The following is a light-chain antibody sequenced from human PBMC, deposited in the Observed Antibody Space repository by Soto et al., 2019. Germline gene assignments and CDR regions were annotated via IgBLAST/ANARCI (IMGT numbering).Light chain of an antibody. CDR2: GAS. J-gene: IGKJ4*01. CDR1: QSVSSSS. Sequence: EIVLTQSPGTLSLSPGERATLSCRDSQSVSSSSLASYQQKRGQAPRLLIYGASSRATDIPDRFSGSGSGTEFTLTVSRLEPEDFAVYYCQQYGSSPRTFGGGTKVEIK. CDR3: QQYGSSPRT. V-gene: IGKV3-20*01.